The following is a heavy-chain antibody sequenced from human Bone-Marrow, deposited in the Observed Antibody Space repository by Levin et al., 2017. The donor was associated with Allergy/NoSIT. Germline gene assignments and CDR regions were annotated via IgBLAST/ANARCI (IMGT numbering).Heavy chain of an antibody. CDR3: ARVFSGSYSSDWFDP. CDR1: GGTFSSYA. CDR2: IIPIFGTA. J-gene: IGHJ5*02. D-gene: IGHD3-10*01. Sequence: KISCKASGGTFSSYAISWVRQAPGQGLEWMGGIIPIFGTANYAQKFQGRVTITADKSTSTAYMELSSLRSEDTAVYYCARVFSGSYSSDWFDPWGQGTLVTVSS. V-gene: IGHV1-69*06.